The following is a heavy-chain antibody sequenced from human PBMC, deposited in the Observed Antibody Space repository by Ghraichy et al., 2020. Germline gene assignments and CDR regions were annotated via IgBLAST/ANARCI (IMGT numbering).Heavy chain of an antibody. J-gene: IGHJ4*02. V-gene: IGHV4-59*01. CDR3: AREGKDGYNYFDY. CDR2: IYDSGTT. CDR1: GGSLSSYY. D-gene: IGHD5-24*01. Sequence: SETLSLTCTVSGGSLSSYYWSWIRQSPGKALEWIAYIYDSGTTNYNPSLQSRVSISIDMSESQFSLKLSSLTYADTAVYYCAREGKDGYNYFDYWGQGTLVTVSS.